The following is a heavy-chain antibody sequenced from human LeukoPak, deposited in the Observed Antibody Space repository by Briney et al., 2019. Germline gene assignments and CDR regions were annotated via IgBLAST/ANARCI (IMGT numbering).Heavy chain of an antibody. Sequence: SETLSLTCAVYGGSFSGYYWSWIRQPPGKGLEGIGEINHSGSTNYNPSLKSRVTISVDTSKNQFSLKLSSVTAADTAVYYCARQDSSGFHYWGQGTLVTVSS. J-gene: IGHJ4*02. D-gene: IGHD3-22*01. CDR1: GGSFSGYY. CDR2: INHSGST. CDR3: ARQDSSGFHY. V-gene: IGHV4-34*01.